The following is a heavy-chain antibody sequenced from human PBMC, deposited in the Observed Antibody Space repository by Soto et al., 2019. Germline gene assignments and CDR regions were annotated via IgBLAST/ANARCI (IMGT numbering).Heavy chain of an antibody. V-gene: IGHV4-59*08. Sequence: QVQLQESGPGLVKPSETLSLTCAVSGGSISGYSWSWIRQPPGKGLEWIGNIHYSGGTNYNPSLKTRVTISLDPSKIQFSLQLTSVTAADPAVYYCARRTNYGTAWYPDCWGQGTLVTVSS. CDR2: IHYSGGT. CDR1: GGSISGYS. D-gene: IGHD6-19*01. J-gene: IGHJ4*02. CDR3: ARRTNYGTAWYPDC.